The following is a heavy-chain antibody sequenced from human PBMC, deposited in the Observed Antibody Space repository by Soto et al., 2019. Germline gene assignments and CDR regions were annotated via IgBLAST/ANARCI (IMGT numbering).Heavy chain of an antibody. D-gene: IGHD1-26*01. J-gene: IGHJ5*02. CDR1: GFSLRTSGMC. CDR3: ARILVGATWFDP. CDR2: IDWDDEK. V-gene: IGHV2-70*01. Sequence: ESGPTLGNPTQTLTLPCTFSGFSLRTSGMCLSWKRQPPRKALEWLAPIDWDDEKYFSTSLKTRLTISRDTSKNQVVLTMTNMDPVDTATYYCARILVGATWFDPWGQGTLVTVSS.